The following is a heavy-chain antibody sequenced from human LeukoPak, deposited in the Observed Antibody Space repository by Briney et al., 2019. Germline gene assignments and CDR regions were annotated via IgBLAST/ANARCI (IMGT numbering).Heavy chain of an antibody. V-gene: IGHV3-74*01. CDR2: INSDGSST. CDR3: AREYYDYVWGSYPYGMDV. D-gene: IGHD3-16*01. Sequence: GGSLRLSCAASGFTFSSYWMHWVRQAPGKGLVWDSRINSDGSSTSYADSVKGRFTISRDNAKNTLYLQMNSLRAEDTAVYYCAREYYDYVWGSYPYGMDVWGQGTTVTVSS. J-gene: IGHJ6*02. CDR1: GFTFSSYW.